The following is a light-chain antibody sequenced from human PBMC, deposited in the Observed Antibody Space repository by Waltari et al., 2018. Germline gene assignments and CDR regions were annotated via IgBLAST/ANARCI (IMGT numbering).Light chain of an antibody. V-gene: IGLV1-44*01. CDR3: AAWDDTLKGL. CDR2: NDD. Sequence: QSVLTQPPSASGAPGQRVTITCSIGSSNIGSNTVNWYQQFPGTAPKLLMFNDDQRASGGPGRFSGSRSVTSASLAIRGLQSEDEATYYCAAWDDTLKGLFGGGTTLTVL. CDR1: SSNIGSNT. J-gene: IGLJ3*02.